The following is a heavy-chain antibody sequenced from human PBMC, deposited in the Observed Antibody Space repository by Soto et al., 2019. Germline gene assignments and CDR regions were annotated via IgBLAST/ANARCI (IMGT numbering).Heavy chain of an antibody. CDR3: ASIGRQLWTRSSMDV. J-gene: IGHJ6*02. V-gene: IGHV5-10-1*01. CDR2: IDPSDSYT. Sequence: GESLKISCKGSGYSFTNYWIIWARQMPGKGLEWMGRIDPSDSYTDYSPSFQGHVTISADKSISTAYLQWSSLKASDTAMYYCASIGRQLWTRSSMDVWGQGTTVTVSS. CDR1: GYSFTNYW. D-gene: IGHD5-18*01.